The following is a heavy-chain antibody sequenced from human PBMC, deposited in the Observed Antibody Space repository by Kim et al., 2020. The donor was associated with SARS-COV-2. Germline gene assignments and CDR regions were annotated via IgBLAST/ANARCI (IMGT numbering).Heavy chain of an antibody. D-gene: IGHD1-1*01. J-gene: IGHJ4*02. CDR3: ARVKGSTDTMRFDY. CDR1: GGSIRSYN. Sequence: SETLSLTCTVSGGSIRSYNWSWMRQSPAKGLEWIAFAYGSEITNYSPSLDGRVSVSVDASKNQVSLTLRSVTTADTAVYYCARVKGSTDTMRFDYWGQGAHVTVSS. CDR2: AYGSEIT. V-gene: IGHV4-59*01.